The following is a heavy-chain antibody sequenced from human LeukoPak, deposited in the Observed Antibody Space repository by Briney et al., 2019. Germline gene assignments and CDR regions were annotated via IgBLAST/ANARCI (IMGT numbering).Heavy chain of an antibody. Sequence: SETLSLTCAVYGGSFSGYYWSGIRQPPGKGLKWIGEINHSGSTNYNPSPKSRVTISVDTSKNQLSLKLSSVTAAETAVYYCASFRFKLVTTPGFDIWGQGTMVTVSS. D-gene: IGHD4-17*01. CDR1: GGSFSGYY. V-gene: IGHV4-34*01. J-gene: IGHJ3*02. CDR3: ASFRFKLVTTPGFDI. CDR2: INHSGST.